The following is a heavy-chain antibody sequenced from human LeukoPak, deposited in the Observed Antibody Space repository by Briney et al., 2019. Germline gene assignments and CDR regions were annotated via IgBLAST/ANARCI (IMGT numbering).Heavy chain of an antibody. CDR3: ARLKDYRTVYDY. CDR1: GFTSNSHW. V-gene: IGHV3-7*02. Sequence: GGSLRLSCEASGFTSNSHWMSWVRQAPGEGLEWVASINQDKTALRYVDSVRGRFTISRDNARSLLYLEMSGLRAEDTAVYFCARLKDYRTVYDYWGPGTLVTVSS. J-gene: IGHJ4*02. CDR2: INQDKTAL. D-gene: IGHD4-11*01.